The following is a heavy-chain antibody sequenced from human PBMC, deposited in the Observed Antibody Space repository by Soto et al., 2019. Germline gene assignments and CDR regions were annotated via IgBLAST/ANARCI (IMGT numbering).Heavy chain of an antibody. CDR1: GGSISSYY. V-gene: IGHV4-59*08. CDR3: ARLGSSGWYYFDY. D-gene: IGHD6-19*01. J-gene: IGHJ4*02. Sequence: SETLSLTCTVSGGSISSYYWSWIRQPPGKGLEWIGYIYYSGSTNYNPSLKSRVTISVDTSKNQFSLKLSSVTAADTAVYYCARLGSSGWYYFDYWGQGTLVTVSS. CDR2: IYYSGST.